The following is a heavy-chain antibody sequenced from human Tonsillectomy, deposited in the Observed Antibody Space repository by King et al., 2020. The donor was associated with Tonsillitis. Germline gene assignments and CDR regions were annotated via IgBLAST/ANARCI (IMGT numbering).Heavy chain of an antibody. J-gene: IGHJ4*02. D-gene: IGHD3-3*01. Sequence: EQLVQSGGGVVQPGRSLRLSCAASGFTFSTYGMHWVRQAPGKGLEWVTLIWYDGSNKYYVDSVKGRFIISRDNSKNTLYLQMISLRAEDTAVYYCARGFRGDNFWSGYFDYWGQGTLVTVSS. CDR3: ARGFRGDNFWSGYFDY. CDR1: GFTFSTYG. V-gene: IGHV3-33*08. CDR2: IWYDGSNK.